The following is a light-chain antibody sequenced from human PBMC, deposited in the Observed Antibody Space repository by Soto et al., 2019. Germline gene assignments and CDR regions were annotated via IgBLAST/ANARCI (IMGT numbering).Light chain of an antibody. CDR1: QSLLYSDGNTY. V-gene: IGKV2-30*01. CDR3: MQGTHWWT. CDR2: KVS. J-gene: IGKJ1*01. Sequence: DVVMTQSPLSLPVTLGQPASISCRSSQSLLYSDGNTYLSWFQQRPGQSPRRLIYKVSNRDSGVPDRFSGSGSDTDFTLKISRVEAEDVGVYYCMQGTHWWTFGQGTKVVIK.